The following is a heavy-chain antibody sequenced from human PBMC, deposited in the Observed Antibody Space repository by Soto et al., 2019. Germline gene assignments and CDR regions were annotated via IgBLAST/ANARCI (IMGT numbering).Heavy chain of an antibody. J-gene: IGHJ4*02. V-gene: IGHV4-34*01. CDR2: INHSGST. CDR1: GGSFSGYY. D-gene: IGHD3-9*01. CDR3: ASPRDILTGPFDY. Sequence: SETLSLTCAAYGGSFSGYYWSWIRQPPGKGLEWIGEINHSGSTNYNPSLKSRVTISVDTSKNQFSLKLSSVTAADTAVYYCASPRDILTGPFDYWGQGTLVTVSS.